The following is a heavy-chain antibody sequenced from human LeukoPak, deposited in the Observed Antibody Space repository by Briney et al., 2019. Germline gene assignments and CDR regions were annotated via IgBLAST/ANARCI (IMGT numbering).Heavy chain of an antibody. D-gene: IGHD1-14*01. CDR3: ARGGVNPVDH. CDR2: MNEYSTTV. CDR1: GFPFNSFW. J-gene: IGHJ4*02. V-gene: IGHV3-74*01. Sequence: GGSLRLTCAASGFPFNSFWMHWVRQAPGKGLVWVSDMNEYSTTVRYADSVKGRFTISRDNAKSILYLQMNNLRAEDTAMYFCARGGVNPVDHWGQGTLVTVSS.